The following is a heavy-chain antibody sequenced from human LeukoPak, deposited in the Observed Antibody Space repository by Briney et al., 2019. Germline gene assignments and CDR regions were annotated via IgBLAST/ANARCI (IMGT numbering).Heavy chain of an antibody. CDR3: ARHDYGGNSGDY. J-gene: IGHJ4*02. CDR2: IGTTTSTI. Sequence: PAGSLRRSCAASGFTCSNYDMNWVRQAPGKGLEWVSYIGTTTSTIYYADSLKGRFTISRDNAKNSLYLQMNSLRDEDTAVYYCARHDYGGNSGDYWGQGTLVTVSS. CDR1: GFTCSNYD. V-gene: IGHV3-48*02. D-gene: IGHD4-23*01.